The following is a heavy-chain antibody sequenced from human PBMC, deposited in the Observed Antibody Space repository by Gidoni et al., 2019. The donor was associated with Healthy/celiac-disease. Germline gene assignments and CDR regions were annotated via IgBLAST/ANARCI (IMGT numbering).Heavy chain of an antibody. CDR2: IIPIFGTA. V-gene: IGHV1-69*06. Sequence: QVQLVQSGAEVKKHGPSVTVSCKASGATFSSYAISWARQAPGQGLEGMGGIIPIFGTANYAQKFQGRVTITADKSTSTAYMELSSLRSEDTAVYYCARVDQWELPYFDYWGQGTLVTVSS. D-gene: IGHD1-26*01. CDR3: ARVDQWELPYFDY. J-gene: IGHJ4*02. CDR1: GATFSSYA.